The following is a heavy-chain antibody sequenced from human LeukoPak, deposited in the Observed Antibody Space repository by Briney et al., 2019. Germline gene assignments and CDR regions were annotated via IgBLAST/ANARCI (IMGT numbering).Heavy chain of an antibody. J-gene: IGHJ4*02. CDR3: ARGSFLGVVGATTSPFDY. Sequence: PSETLSLTCAVYGGSFSGYYWSWIRQPPGKGLGWIGEINHSGSTNYNPSLKSRVTISVDTSKNQFSLKLSSVTAADTAVYYCARGSFLGVVGATTSPFDYWGQGTLVTVSS. V-gene: IGHV4-34*01. CDR2: INHSGST. D-gene: IGHD1-26*01. CDR1: GGSFSGYY.